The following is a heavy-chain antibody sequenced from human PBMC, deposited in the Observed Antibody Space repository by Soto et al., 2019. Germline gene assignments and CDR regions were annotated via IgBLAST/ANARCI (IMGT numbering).Heavy chain of an antibody. CDR3: ARGPGYYDSSGYRF. J-gene: IGHJ4*02. D-gene: IGHD3-22*01. V-gene: IGHV3-23*01. CDR1: GFTFNNYA. CDR2: ISGSGGST. Sequence: PGGSLRLSCAASGFTFNNYAMTWVRQAPGKGLEWVSTISGSGGSTYYADSVKGRFTISRANSKNTLYLQMNSLRAEDTAVYYCARGPGYYDSSGYRFRGQGTLVTVST.